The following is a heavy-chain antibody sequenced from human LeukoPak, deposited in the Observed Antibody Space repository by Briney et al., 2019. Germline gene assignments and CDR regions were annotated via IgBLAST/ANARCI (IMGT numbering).Heavy chain of an antibody. CDR3: ARTYYDSSGYYFDY. D-gene: IGHD3-22*01. Sequence: VSVKVSCKASGYTFTGYYLHWVRQAPGQGLEWMGWINTNTGNPTYAQGFTGRFVFSLDTSVSTAYLQISSLKAEDTAVYYCARTYYDSSGYYFDYWGQGTLVTVSS. J-gene: IGHJ4*02. V-gene: IGHV7-4-1*02. CDR1: GYTFTGYY. CDR2: INTNTGNP.